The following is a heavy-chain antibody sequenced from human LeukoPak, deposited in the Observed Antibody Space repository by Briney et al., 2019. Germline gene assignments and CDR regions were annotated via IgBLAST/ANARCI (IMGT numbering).Heavy chain of an antibody. D-gene: IGHD1-26*01. Sequence: GGSLRLSCAASGFTFSSYAMHWVRQAPGKGLEYVSAISDNGGSTFYANSVKGRFTISRDNSKNTLYLQMGSPSAEDMAVYYCARDGGGSPDYWGQGTLVTVSS. V-gene: IGHV3-64*01. CDR2: ISDNGGST. J-gene: IGHJ4*02. CDR3: ARDGGGSPDY. CDR1: GFTFSSYA.